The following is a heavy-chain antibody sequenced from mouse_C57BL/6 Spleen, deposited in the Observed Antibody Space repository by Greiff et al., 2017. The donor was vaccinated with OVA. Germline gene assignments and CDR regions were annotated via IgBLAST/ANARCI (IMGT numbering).Heavy chain of an antibody. CDR3: ARSAYYSNYEGFAY. J-gene: IGHJ3*01. V-gene: IGHV5-4*03. CDR1: GFTFSSYA. D-gene: IGHD2-5*01. CDR2: ISDGGSYS. Sequence: EVKVVESGGGLVKPGGSLKLSCAASGFTFSSYAMSWVRQTPEKRLEWVATISDGGSYSYYPDNVKGRFTISRDNAKNNLYLQMSHLKSEDTAMYYCARSAYYSNYEGFAYWGQGTLVTVSA.